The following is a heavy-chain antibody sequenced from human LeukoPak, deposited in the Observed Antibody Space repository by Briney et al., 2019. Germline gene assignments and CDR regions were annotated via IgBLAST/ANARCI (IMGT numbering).Heavy chain of an antibody. CDR3: ARALVGTTADFDY. CDR2: IYYSGST. D-gene: IGHD1-26*01. CDR1: GGSISSSTYY. V-gene: IGHV4-39*07. Sequence: PSETLSLTCTVSGGSISSSTYYWGWIRQPPGKGLEWIGSIYYSGSTYYNPSLKSRVTISVDTSRNQFSLKLTSVTAADTAVYYCARALVGTTADFDYWGQGTLVTVSS. J-gene: IGHJ4*02.